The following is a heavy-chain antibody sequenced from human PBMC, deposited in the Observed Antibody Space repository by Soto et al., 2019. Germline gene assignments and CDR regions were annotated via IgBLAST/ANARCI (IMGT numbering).Heavy chain of an antibody. CDR1: GFSLSTSGAG. J-gene: IGHJ5*02. D-gene: IGHD3-10*01. Sequence: SGPTLVNPTQTLTLTCTFSGFSLSTSGAGVGWIRQPPEKALEWLALLYWDGNKRYSPSLESRLTIAKDTSKNQVVLTMSNMDPVDTATYYCVSGSFPNWFDPWGQGILVTVSS. CDR2: LYWDGNK. CDR3: VSGSFPNWFDP. V-gene: IGHV2-5*02.